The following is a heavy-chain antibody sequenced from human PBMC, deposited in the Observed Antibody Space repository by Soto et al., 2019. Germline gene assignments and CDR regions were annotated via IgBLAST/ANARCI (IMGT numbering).Heavy chain of an antibody. CDR3: ARQIYYDSSEVNWFDP. Sequence: NPSETLSLTCIVSGGSISSYSYYWGWIRQPPGKGLEWIGSIHYSGSTYYNPSLKSRVTISVDTSKNQFSLKLSSVTAADTAVYYCARQIYYDSSEVNWFDPWGQGTLVTVSS. CDR2: IHYSGST. D-gene: IGHD3-22*01. J-gene: IGHJ5*02. V-gene: IGHV4-39*01. CDR1: GGSISSYSYY.